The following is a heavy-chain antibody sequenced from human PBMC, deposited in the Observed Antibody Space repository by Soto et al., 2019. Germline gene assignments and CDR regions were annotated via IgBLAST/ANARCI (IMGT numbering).Heavy chain of an antibody. Sequence: SVKVSCKASGGTFSSYAISWVRQAPGQGLEWMGGIIPIFGTANYAQKFQGRVTITADKSTSTAYMELSSLRSEDTAVYYCARAGSSPNWFDTWGHGTLVTVSS. J-gene: IGHJ5*01. CDR2: IIPIFGTA. V-gene: IGHV1-69*06. D-gene: IGHD6-6*01. CDR1: GGTFSSYA. CDR3: ARAGSSPNWFDT.